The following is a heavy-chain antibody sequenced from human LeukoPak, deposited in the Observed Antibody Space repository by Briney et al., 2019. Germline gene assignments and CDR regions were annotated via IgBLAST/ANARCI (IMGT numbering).Heavy chain of an antibody. CDR2: CRKKLYAHTT. Sequence: GGSLRLSCAASGFTFSSYAMSWVRQAPGKGPEWIAHCRKKLYAHTTEYAASVQGRFTIPRDDSKNLLYLQMNSLKTEDTAVYFCARSRNRFDDYWGQGALVTVSS. CDR3: ARSRNRFDDY. J-gene: IGHJ4*02. V-gene: IGHV3-72*01. CDR1: GFTFSSYA.